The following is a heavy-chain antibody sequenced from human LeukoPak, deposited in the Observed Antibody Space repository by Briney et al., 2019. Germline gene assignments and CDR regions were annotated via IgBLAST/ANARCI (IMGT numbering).Heavy chain of an antibody. CDR1: GFTFSSYG. J-gene: IGHJ4*02. CDR3: AKDSARGGSWYCFDY. D-gene: IGHD6-13*01. Sequence: GGSLRLSCAASGFTFSSYGMHWVRQAPGKGLEWVAVISYDGTNKYYADSVKGRFTISRDNSKNTLYLQMNSLRAEDTAVYYCAKDSARGGSWYCFDYWGQGTLVTVSS. V-gene: IGHV3-30*18. CDR2: ISYDGTNK.